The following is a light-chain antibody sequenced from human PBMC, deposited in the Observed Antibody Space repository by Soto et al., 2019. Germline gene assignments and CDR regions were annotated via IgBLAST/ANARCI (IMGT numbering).Light chain of an antibody. Sequence: DIQMTQSPSSLPASVGDTVTITCRASQSITTYFNWYQQKPGKAPKLLIYAASTLQSWVPSRFSSSRSGTDFTLTISSLQPEDFATYYCQQTYSLPYTFGQGTKVDIK. V-gene: IGKV1-39*01. CDR1: QSITTY. CDR3: QQTYSLPYT. J-gene: IGKJ2*01. CDR2: AAS.